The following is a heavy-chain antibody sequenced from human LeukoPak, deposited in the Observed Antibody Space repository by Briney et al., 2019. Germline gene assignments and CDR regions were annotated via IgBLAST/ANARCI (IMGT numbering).Heavy chain of an antibody. CDR3: PRGVSYGSGSYYAY. CDR1: GYTFTSYD. Sequence: ASVKVSCKASGYTFTSYDINWVRQATGQGLEWMGWMNPNSGNTGYAQKFQGRVTMTRNTSISTAYMELSSLRSEDTAVYYCPRGVSYGSGSYYAYWGQGTLVTVSS. CDR2: MNPNSGNT. J-gene: IGHJ4*02. D-gene: IGHD3-10*01. V-gene: IGHV1-8*01.